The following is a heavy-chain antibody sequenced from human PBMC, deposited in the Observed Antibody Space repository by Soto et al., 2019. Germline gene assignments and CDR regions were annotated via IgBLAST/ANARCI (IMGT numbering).Heavy chain of an antibody. D-gene: IGHD2-21*01. CDR2: INAGNDNT. CDR1: GYTFTNYA. Sequence: GASVKVSCKASGYTFTNYAMHWVRQAPGQRLEWMGWINAGNDNTKYSQKFQGRVTITRDTSASTAYMELSSLRSEDTAVFYCASGGLYCGGECYGSTDYFDYCGQGPLVTVYS. CDR3: ASGGLYCGGECYGSTDYFDY. J-gene: IGHJ4*02. V-gene: IGHV1-3*01.